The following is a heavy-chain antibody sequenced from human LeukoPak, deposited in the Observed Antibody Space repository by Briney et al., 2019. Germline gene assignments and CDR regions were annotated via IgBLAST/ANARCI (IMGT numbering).Heavy chain of an antibody. CDR3: ARTLYCTNGVCPMGFDY. V-gene: IGHV5-51*01. CDR1: GYSFTSYW. CDR2: IYPGDSDT. D-gene: IGHD2-8*01. Sequence: AGESLKISCKGSGYSFTSYWIGWVRQMPGKGLEWMGIIYPGDSDTRYSPSFQGQVTISADKSISTAYLQWSSLKASDTAMYYCARTLYCTNGVCPMGFDYWGQGTLVTVSS. J-gene: IGHJ4*02.